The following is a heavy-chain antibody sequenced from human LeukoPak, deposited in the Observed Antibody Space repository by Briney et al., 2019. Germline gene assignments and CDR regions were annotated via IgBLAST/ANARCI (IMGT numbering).Heavy chain of an antibody. CDR3: ARDCSSSWYGDYYYYYMDV. CDR1: GYTVTSYG. Sequence: ASVKVSCKASGYTVTSYGISWVRQAPGQGLEWMGWISANNGNTNYAQKLQGRVTMTTDTSTSTAYMELRSLRSDDTAVYYCARDCSSSWYGDYYYYYMDVWGKGTTVTVSS. V-gene: IGHV1-18*01. D-gene: IGHD6-13*01. CDR2: ISANNGNT. J-gene: IGHJ6*03.